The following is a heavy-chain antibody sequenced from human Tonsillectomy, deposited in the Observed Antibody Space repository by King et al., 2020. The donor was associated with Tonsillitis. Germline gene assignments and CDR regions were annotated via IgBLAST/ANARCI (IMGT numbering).Heavy chain of an antibody. Sequence: QLVQSGAEVKKPGASVKVSCKASGYTFTGYYMHWVRQAPGQGLEWMGWINPNSGGTNYTQKFQGRVTMTRDTPISTAYMELSRLRSDDTAVYYCARGFIVGATDYFDYWGQGTLVTVSS. V-gene: IGHV1-2*02. CDR1: GYTFTGYY. CDR2: INPNSGGT. CDR3: ARGFIVGATDYFDY. D-gene: IGHD1-26*01. J-gene: IGHJ4*02.